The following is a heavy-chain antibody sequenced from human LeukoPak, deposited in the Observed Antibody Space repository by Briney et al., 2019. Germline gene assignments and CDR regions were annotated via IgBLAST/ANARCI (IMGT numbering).Heavy chain of an antibody. CDR3: ARGGTIFGVSPRGYGMDV. D-gene: IGHD3-3*01. J-gene: IGHJ6*02. CDR1: GGTFSSYA. V-gene: IGHV1-69*13. CDR2: IIPIFGTA. Sequence: GASVKVSCKASGGTFSSYAISWVRQAPGQGLEWMGGIIPIFGTANYAQKFQGRVTITADESTSTAYMELSGLRSEDTAVYYCARGGTIFGVSPRGYGMDVWGQGTTVTVSS.